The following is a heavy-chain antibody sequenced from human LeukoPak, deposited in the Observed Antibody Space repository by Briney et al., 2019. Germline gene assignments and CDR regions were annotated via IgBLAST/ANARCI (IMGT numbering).Heavy chain of an antibody. CDR3: ARDKETTFALFDY. V-gene: IGHV6-1*01. CDR2: TYYRSKWYN. D-gene: IGHD1-1*01. Sequence: SQTRSLTRAISEDRVSSNSVAWNWIRQSPSRGLEWLGRTYYRSKWYNEYAGSVKSRMTISADTSKNQFSLQVRSVTPEDTAVYYCARDKETTFALFDYWGQGTLVTVSS. CDR1: EDRVSSNSVA. J-gene: IGHJ4*02.